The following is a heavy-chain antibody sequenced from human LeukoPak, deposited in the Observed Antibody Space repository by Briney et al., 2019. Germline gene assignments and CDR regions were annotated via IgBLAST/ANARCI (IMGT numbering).Heavy chain of an antibody. V-gene: IGHV3-23*01. J-gene: IGHJ4*02. CDR1: GFTFSSYA. Sequence: QAGRSLRLSCAASGFTFSSYAMSWVRQAPGKGLEWVSAISGSGGSTYYADSVKGRLTISRDNSKNTLYLQMNSLRAEDTAVYYCAKDSRALVVVPAAVDYWGQGTLVTVSS. D-gene: IGHD2-2*01. CDR3: AKDSRALVVVPAAVDY. CDR2: ISGSGGST.